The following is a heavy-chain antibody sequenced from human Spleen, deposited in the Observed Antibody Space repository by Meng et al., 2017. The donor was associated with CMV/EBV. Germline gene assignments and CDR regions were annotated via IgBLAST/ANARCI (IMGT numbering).Heavy chain of an antibody. J-gene: IGHJ5*02. V-gene: IGHV4-4*07. CDR1: CGSISSYY. Sequence: VQLQESGPGLVTPSETLSLPCTVSCGSISSYYCSWIRQPAGKGLEWIGRIYTSGSTNYNPSLKSRVTMSVDTSKNQFSLKLSSVTAADTAVYYCARDRWAVAGPNWFDPWGQGTLVTVSS. CDR2: IYTSGST. D-gene: IGHD6-19*01. CDR3: ARDRWAVAGPNWFDP.